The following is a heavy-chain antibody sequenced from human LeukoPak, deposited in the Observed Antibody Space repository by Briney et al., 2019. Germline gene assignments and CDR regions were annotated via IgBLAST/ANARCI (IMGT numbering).Heavy chain of an antibody. J-gene: IGHJ4*02. Sequence: SEALSHTRTVSGGSIWKFYWRWIRPPPRKRLEWVGYLYTTGSTNYNPSLQRRATISIDRSNNHLPLQLSSLTAAHTALHSFARHRDRYSNNWPFDYWGQGTLVTVSS. V-gene: IGHV4-4*09. CDR1: GGSIWKFY. CDR2: LYTTGST. CDR3: ARHRDRYSNNWPFDY. D-gene: IGHD6-13*01.